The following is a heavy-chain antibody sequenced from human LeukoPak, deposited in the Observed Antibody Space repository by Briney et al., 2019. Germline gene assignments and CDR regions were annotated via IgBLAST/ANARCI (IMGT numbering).Heavy chain of an antibody. V-gene: IGHV3-7*01. J-gene: IGHJ1*01. D-gene: IGHD3-22*01. Sequence: GGSLRLSCAASGFTLSTYWMSWVRQAPGKGLEWVANIKQDGSQKNYVDSVKGRFTISRDNAKNSLHLQMNSLRAEDTAVYYCAKSHYDSSGYYWKGYFQHWGQGTLVTVSS. CDR2: IKQDGSQK. CDR3: AKSHYDSSGYYWKGYFQH. CDR1: GFTLSTYW.